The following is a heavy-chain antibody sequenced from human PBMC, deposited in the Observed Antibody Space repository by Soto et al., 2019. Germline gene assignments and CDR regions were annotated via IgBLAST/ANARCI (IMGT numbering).Heavy chain of an antibody. D-gene: IGHD3-22*01. CDR1: GFTFSSYA. V-gene: IGHV3-30-3*01. CDR2: ISYDGSNK. J-gene: IGHJ6*02. CDR3: ARTGNGYDSSGYYYPEIHYYYGMDF. Sequence: GGSLRLSCAASGFTFSSYAMHWVRQAPGKGLEWVAVISYDGSNKYYADSVKGRFTISRDNSKNTLYLQMNSLRAEDTAVYYCARTGNGYDSSGYYYPEIHYYYGMDFWGQGTTVTLSS.